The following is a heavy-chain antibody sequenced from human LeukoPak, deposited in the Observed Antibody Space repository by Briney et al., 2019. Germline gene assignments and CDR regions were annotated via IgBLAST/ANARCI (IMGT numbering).Heavy chain of an antibody. CDR1: GGTFSSYA. J-gene: IGHJ4*02. D-gene: IGHD5-18*01. Sequence: SVKVSCKASGGTFSSYAISWVRQATGQGLDSMGGIIPIFGTANYAQKFQGRVTITTDESTSTAYMELSSLRSEDTAVYYCGITAMGKRALDYWGQGTLVTVSS. CDR2: IIPIFGTA. V-gene: IGHV1-69*05. CDR3: GITAMGKRALDY.